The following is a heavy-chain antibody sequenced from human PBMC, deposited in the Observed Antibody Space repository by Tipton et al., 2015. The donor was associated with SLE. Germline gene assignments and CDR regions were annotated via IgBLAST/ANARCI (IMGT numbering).Heavy chain of an antibody. V-gene: IGHV1-8*03. CDR2: MNPNSGNT. D-gene: IGHD6-13*01. Sequence: QSGAEVKKPGASVKVSCKASGYTFTGYYMHWVRQATGQGLEWMGWMNPNSGNTGYAQKFQGRVTITRNTSISTAYMELSSLRSEDTAVYYCARGRFSSSWYAFDIWGQGTMVTVSS. CDR3: ARGRFSSSWYAFDI. CDR1: GYTFTGYY. J-gene: IGHJ3*02.